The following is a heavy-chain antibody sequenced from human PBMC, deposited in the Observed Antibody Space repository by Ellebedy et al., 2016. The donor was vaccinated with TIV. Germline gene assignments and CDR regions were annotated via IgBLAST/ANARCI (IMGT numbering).Heavy chain of an antibody. V-gene: IGHV3-23*01. D-gene: IGHD2-2*01. CDR1: GFTFSSYA. CDR2: ISGSGGST. Sequence: GGSLRLSXAASGFTFSSYAMSWVRQAPGKGLEWVSAISGSGGSTYYADSVKGRFTISRDNSKNTLYLQMNSLRAEDTAVYYCAKAEGDIVVVPAAPSLTHFDYWGQGTLVTVSS. CDR3: AKAEGDIVVVPAAPSLTHFDY. J-gene: IGHJ4*02.